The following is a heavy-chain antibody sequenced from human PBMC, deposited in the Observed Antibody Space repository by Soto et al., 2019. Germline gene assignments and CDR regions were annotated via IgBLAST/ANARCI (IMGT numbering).Heavy chain of an antibody. CDR2: ISYDGSNK. Sequence: GGSLRLSCAASGFTFSSYAMSWVRQAPGKGLEWVAVISYDGSNKYYADSVKGRFTISRDNSKNTLYLQMNSLRAEDTAVYYCAKDRGEAYDSSGYYSYWGQGTLVTVSS. CDR1: GFTFSSYA. J-gene: IGHJ4*02. D-gene: IGHD3-22*01. CDR3: AKDRGEAYDSSGYYSY. V-gene: IGHV3-30*18.